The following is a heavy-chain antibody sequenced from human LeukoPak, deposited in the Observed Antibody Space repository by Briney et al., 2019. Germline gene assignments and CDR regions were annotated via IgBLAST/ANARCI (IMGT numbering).Heavy chain of an antibody. V-gene: IGHV4-4*02. J-gene: IGHJ4*02. CDR1: GGSISSSNW. CDR2: IYHSGST. CDR3: AREVDCSGGSCYHFDY. D-gene: IGHD2-15*01. Sequence: PSGTLSLTCAVSGGSISSSNWWSWVRQPPGKGLEWIGEIYHSGSTNYNPSLKSRVTISVDKSKNQFSLKLSSVTAADTAVYYCAREVDCSGGSCYHFDYWGQGTLVTVSS.